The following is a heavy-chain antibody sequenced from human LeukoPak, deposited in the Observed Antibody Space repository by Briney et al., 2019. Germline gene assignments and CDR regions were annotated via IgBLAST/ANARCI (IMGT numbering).Heavy chain of an antibody. D-gene: IGHD4-17*01. CDR3: ASLYGDYGPGGFDY. CDR2: IYHSGST. J-gene: IGHJ4*02. V-gene: IGHV4-38-2*01. CDR1: GYSISSGYY. Sequence: SETLSLTCAVSGYSISSGYYWGWIRQPPGKGLEWIGSIYHSGSTYYNPSLKSRVTISEDTSKNQFSLKLSSVTAADTAVYYRASLYGDYGPGGFDYWGQGTLVTVSS.